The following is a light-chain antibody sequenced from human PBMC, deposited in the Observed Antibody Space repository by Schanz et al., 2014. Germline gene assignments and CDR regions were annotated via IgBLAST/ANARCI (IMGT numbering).Light chain of an antibody. Sequence: DIVMTQSPLSLPVTPGEPASISCRSSQSLLHSNGYNCLDWYLQKPGQSPQLLIYLGSNRASGVPDRFSGSGSGTDFTLKISRVEAEDVGIYYCMQALQTGIFTFGPGTKVDIK. J-gene: IGKJ3*01. CDR3: MQALQTGIFT. CDR2: LGS. CDR1: QSLLHSNGYNC. V-gene: IGKV2-28*01.